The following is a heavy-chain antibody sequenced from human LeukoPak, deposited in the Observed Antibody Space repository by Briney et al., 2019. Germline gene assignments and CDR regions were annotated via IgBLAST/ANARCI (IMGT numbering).Heavy chain of an antibody. CDR3: ARHPDYDILSQPLDY. CDR1: GGSFSGYY. CDR2: INHSGST. Sequence: PSETLSLTCAVYGGSFSGYYWSWIRQPPGKGLEWIGEINHSGSTNYNPSLKSRVTISVDTSKNQFSLKLSSVTAADTAVYYCARHPDYDILSQPLDYWGQGTLVTVSS. J-gene: IGHJ4*02. D-gene: IGHD3-9*01. V-gene: IGHV4-34*01.